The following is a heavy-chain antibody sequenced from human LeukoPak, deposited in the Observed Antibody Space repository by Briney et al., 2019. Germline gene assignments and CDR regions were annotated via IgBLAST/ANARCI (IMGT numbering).Heavy chain of an antibody. D-gene: IGHD5-12*01. J-gene: IGHJ3*02. CDR1: GYSFTSYW. Sequence: GASLQISSKGSGYSFTSYWIGWVRRLPGKGLEWMGIIYPGDSDTRYSPSFQGQVTISADKSISTAYLQWSSLKASDTAMYYCASSRSPNRVATIITAFDIWGQGTMVTVSS. V-gene: IGHV5-51*01. CDR2: IYPGDSDT. CDR3: ASSRSPNRVATIITAFDI.